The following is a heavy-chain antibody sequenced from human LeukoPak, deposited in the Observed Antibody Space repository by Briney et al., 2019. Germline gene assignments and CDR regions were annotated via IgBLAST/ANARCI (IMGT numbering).Heavy chain of an antibody. CDR2: IWYDGSNK. CDR1: GFTFSSYG. D-gene: IGHD6-19*01. CDR3: ARSLAGTNYYYYAMDV. J-gene: IGHJ6*02. V-gene: IGHV3-33*01. Sequence: PGGSLRLSCAASGFTFSSYGVHWVRQAPGKGLEWVAVIWYDGSNKYYADSVKGRFTISRDNSKNTLYLQMNSLRAEDTAVYYCARSLAGTNYYYYAMDVWGQGTTVTVSS.